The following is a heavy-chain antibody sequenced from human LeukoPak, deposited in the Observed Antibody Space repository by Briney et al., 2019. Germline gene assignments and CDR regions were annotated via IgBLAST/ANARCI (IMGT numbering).Heavy chain of an antibody. CDR3: AKDDGQQLTY. CDR1: GFTFDDYA. J-gene: IGHJ4*02. V-gene: IGHV3-9*01. Sequence: PGGSLRLSCAASGFTFDDYAMHWVRQAPGKGLEWVSGISWNSGGIGYADSVKGRFTISRDNAKNSLYLQMNSLRAEDTALYYCAKDDGQQLTYWGQGTLVTVSS. CDR2: ISWNSGGI. D-gene: IGHD6-13*01.